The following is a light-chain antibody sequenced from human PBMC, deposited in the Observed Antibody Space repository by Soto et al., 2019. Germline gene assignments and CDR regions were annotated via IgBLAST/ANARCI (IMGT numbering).Light chain of an antibody. J-gene: IGKJ2*01. CDR3: QQYGSSPLYT. CDR2: GAS. V-gene: IGKV3-20*01. Sequence: EIVVTQSPGTLSLSPGERATLSCRASQSVSSSYLAWYQQKPGQAPTHLIYGASTRATGIPDRFSGSGSGTDFALTISRLEPEDFAVCYCQQYGSSPLYTFGQGTKLEIK. CDR1: QSVSSSY.